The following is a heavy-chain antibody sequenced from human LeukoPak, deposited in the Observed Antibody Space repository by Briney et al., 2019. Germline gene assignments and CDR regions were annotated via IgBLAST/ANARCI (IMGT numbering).Heavy chain of an antibody. CDR3: ARASIVATIKSYYYYYMDV. J-gene: IGHJ6*03. CDR1: GYSISSGYY. Sequence: SETLSLTCAVSGYSISSGYYWGWIRQPPGKGLEWIGSIYHSGSTYYNPSLKSRVTISVDTSKNQFSLKLSSVIAADTAVYYCARASIVATIKSYYYYYMDVWGKGTTVTVSS. CDR2: IYHSGST. V-gene: IGHV4-38-2*01. D-gene: IGHD5-12*01.